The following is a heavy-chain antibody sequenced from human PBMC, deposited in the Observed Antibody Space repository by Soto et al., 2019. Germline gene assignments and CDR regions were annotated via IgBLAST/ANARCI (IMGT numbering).Heavy chain of an antibody. V-gene: IGHV4-31*03. CDR2: IYFDGMT. CDR1: GASLSSGGYY. CDR3: ARDRYGDYYAY. J-gene: IGHJ4*02. D-gene: IGHD3-22*01. Sequence: QVQLLESGPGLVKPSQTLSLSCIVSGASLSSGGYYWNWIRQHPGKGLEWIGYIYFDGMTYYNPSLERRVTMSIDASKNQFSQQLSSVTAADTAVYYCARDRYGDYYAYWGQGILVTVSS.